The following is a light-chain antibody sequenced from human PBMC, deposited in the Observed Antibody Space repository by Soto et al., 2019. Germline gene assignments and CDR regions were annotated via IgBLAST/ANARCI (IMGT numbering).Light chain of an antibody. CDR3: NSYTSSNTYV. Sequence: QSVLTQPPSVSGSPGQSVTISCTGTSSDVGSYNRVSWYQQPPGTAPKLMIYEVNNRPSGVPDRFSGSKSGNTASLTITGLQAEDEAEYYCNSYTSSNTYVFGTVTKVTVL. V-gene: IGLV2-18*02. CDR2: EVN. J-gene: IGLJ1*01. CDR1: SSDVGSYNR.